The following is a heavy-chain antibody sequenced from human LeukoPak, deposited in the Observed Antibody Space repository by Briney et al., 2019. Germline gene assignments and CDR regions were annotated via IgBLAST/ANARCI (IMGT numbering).Heavy chain of an antibody. D-gene: IGHD3-10*01. V-gene: IGHV1-24*01. CDR3: ATALITMVRGAIISTYYFDY. J-gene: IGHJ4*02. CDR1: GYTLTELS. CDR2: FDPEDGET. Sequence: ASVKVSCKVSGYTLTELSMHWVRQAPGKGLEWMGGFDPEDGETIYAQKFQGRVTMTEDTSTDTAYMELSSLRSEDTAVYYCATALITMVRGAIISTYYFDYWGQGTLVTVSS.